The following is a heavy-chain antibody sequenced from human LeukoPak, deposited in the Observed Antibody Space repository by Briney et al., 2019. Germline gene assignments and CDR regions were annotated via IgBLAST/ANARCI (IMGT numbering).Heavy chain of an antibody. CDR3: ARTTQQLVPWFDP. CDR2: IYSGGST. V-gene: IGHV3-66*01. CDR1: GGSISSGSYY. D-gene: IGHD6-13*01. Sequence: PSETLSLTCTVSGGSISSGSYYMSWVRQAPGKGLEWVSVIYSGGSTYYADSVKGRFTISRDNSKNTLYLQMNSLRAEDTAVYYCARTTQQLVPWFDPWGQGTLVTVSS. J-gene: IGHJ5*02.